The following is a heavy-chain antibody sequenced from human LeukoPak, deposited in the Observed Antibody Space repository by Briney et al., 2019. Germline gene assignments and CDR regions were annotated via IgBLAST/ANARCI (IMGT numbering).Heavy chain of an antibody. J-gene: IGHJ3*02. V-gene: IGHV4-39*07. CDR2: IYYSGSA. Sequence: SETLSLTCTVSGGSITSTNYYWGWIRQPPGKGLDWIGSIYYSGSAYYNPSLESRVTISVDTSKNQFSLKLSSVTAADTAVYYCARVVVGRAFDIWGQGTMVTVSS. CDR1: GGSITSTNYY. D-gene: IGHD2-21*01. CDR3: ARVVVGRAFDI.